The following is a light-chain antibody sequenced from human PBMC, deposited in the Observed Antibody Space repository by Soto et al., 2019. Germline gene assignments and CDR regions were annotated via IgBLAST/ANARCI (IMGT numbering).Light chain of an antibody. Sequence: QSVLTQSSSASGSLGSSVKVTCTLSSGHSNNIIAWHQQQPGKAPRYLMKLEGSGSYNKGSGVPDRFSGSSSGADRYLTISNLQFEDEADYYCETWDTNSRVFGGGTKLTVL. CDR1: SGHSNNI. V-gene: IGLV4-60*02. CDR3: ETWDTNSRV. CDR2: LEGSGSY. J-gene: IGLJ3*02.